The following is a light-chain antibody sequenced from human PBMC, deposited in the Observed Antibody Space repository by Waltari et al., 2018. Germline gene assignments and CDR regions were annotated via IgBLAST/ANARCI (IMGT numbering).Light chain of an antibody. CDR2: AGS. J-gene: IGKJ1*01. CDR1: QGIRNE. CDR3: LQDYIYPWT. V-gene: IGKV1-6*01. Sequence: IQMTQSPSTLSASVGDRVTITCRASQGIRNELGWYQQKPGKAPKLLIYAGSSLQSGVPSRFSGSGSGTDFTLTISSLQPDDFATYYCLQDYIYPWTFGQGTKVEV.